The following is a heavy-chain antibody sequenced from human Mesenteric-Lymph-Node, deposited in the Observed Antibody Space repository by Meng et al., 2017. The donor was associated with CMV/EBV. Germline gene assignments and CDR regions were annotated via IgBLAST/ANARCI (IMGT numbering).Heavy chain of an antibody. J-gene: IGHJ3*02. V-gene: IGHV3-7*01. D-gene: IGHD2/OR15-2a*01. Sequence: GESLKISCAASGFTFSGYWMSWVRQAPGKGLEWVANIKQDGSEEYYVDSVKGRFIISRDNAKNSLYLQMNSLRAEDTAVYYCAKETIPVTVVILDAFEIWGQGIMVTVSS. CDR1: GFTFSGYW. CDR3: AKETIPVTVVILDAFEI. CDR2: IKQDGSEE.